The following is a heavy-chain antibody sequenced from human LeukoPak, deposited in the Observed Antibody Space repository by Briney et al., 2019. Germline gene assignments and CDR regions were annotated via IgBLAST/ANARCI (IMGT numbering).Heavy chain of an antibody. D-gene: IGHD2/OR15-2a*01. Sequence: SETLSLTCTVSGGSISSGSYYWSWIRQPAGKGLEWIGRIYTSGSTNYNPSLKSRVTISVDTSKNQFSLKLSSVTAADTAVYYCARHDPFLGMDVWGQGTTVTVSS. CDR3: ARHDPFLGMDV. CDR2: IYTSGST. J-gene: IGHJ6*02. CDR1: GGSISSGSYY. V-gene: IGHV4-61*02.